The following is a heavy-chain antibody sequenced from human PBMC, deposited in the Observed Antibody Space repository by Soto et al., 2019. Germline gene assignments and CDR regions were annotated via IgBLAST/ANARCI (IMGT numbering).Heavy chain of an antibody. V-gene: IGHV3-11*01. D-gene: IGHD6-19*01. Sequence: QVQLVESGGGLVQPGGSLRLSCAASGFTFGDYEMSWIRQAAGKGQEWVSFLSRSGNTIYYADSVKGGFSISRDNAENSRYLKMGELRVAVPATHFWGRRSGLYEADSFDMWGQGTMVTVSA. CDR1: GFTFGDYE. CDR3: GRRSGLYEADSFDM. J-gene: IGHJ3*02. CDR2: LSRSGNTI.